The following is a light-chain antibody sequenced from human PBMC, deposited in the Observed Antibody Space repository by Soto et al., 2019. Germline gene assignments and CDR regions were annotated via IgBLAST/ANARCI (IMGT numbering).Light chain of an antibody. CDR1: QSISSSF. V-gene: IGKV3-20*01. CDR3: QQYNNWPFIT. CDR2: GAS. Sequence: EIVLTQSPGILSLSPGERASLSCGASQSISSSFLAWYQQKPGQAPRLLIYGASSRATGIPDRFSGTGSETDFTLTISSLQSEDFAVYYCQQYNNWPFITFGQGTRLEIK. J-gene: IGKJ5*01.